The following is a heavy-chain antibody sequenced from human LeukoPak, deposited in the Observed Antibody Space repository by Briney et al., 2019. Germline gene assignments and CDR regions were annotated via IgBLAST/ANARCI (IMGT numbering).Heavy chain of an antibody. J-gene: IGHJ4*02. CDR3: TRGFRRYCSGGSCCELPDY. D-gene: IGHD2-15*01. CDR2: IRSKAYGGTT. Sequence: GGSLRLSCTASGFTFGDYAMSWFRQAPGKGLEWVGFIRSKAYGGTTEYAASVKGRFTISRDDSKSIAYLQMNSLKTEDTAVYYCTRGFRRYCSGGSCCELPDYWGQGTLVTVSS. CDR1: GFTFGDYA. V-gene: IGHV3-49*03.